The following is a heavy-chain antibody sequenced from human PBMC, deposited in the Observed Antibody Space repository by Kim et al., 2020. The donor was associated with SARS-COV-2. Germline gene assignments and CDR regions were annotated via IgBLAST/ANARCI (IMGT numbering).Heavy chain of an antibody. CDR3: GAPSHSGYTSTATFDN. CDR2: ISGTAGNT. V-gene: IGHV3-23*01. J-gene: IGHJ4*02. D-gene: IGHD3-22*01. Sequence: GGSLRLSCAPSGFTFSTYAMTWVRQAPGKGLEWVSSISGTAGNTYYADSVKGRFTVSRDNSKNTLYLQLNSLRAEDTAVYYCGAPSHSGYTSTATFDNWGRGTLVTVSS. CDR1: GFTFSTYA.